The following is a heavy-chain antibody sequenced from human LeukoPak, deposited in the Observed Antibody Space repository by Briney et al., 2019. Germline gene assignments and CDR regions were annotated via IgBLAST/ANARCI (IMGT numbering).Heavy chain of an antibody. V-gene: IGHV5-10-1*01. J-gene: IGHJ4*02. CDR1: GYRFTSYW. D-gene: IGHD3-22*01. CDR2: IDPSDSYT. Sequence: GESLKISCKGSGYRFTSYWITCVRQMPGKGLECMGRIDPSDSYTNYSPSFQGHVTISVDKSISTAYLQWSSLKASDTAMYYCGRNSGYYFLTLDNWGQGTLVTVSS. CDR3: GRNSGYYFLTLDN.